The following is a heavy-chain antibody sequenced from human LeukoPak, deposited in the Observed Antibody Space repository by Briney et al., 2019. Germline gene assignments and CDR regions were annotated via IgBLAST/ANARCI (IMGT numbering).Heavy chain of an antibody. CDR1: GITVRNNY. V-gene: IGHV3-66*01. D-gene: IGHD6-13*01. J-gene: IGHJ4*02. CDR3: ARRLSSSWSHDY. Sequence: GGSLRLSCGASGITVRNNYMSWVRQAPGKGLEWASIIYSAGHTYYADSVKGRFTISRDSSKDTLYLQMNSLRAEDTAVYYCARRLSSSWSHDYWGQGTLVTVSS. CDR2: IYSAGHT.